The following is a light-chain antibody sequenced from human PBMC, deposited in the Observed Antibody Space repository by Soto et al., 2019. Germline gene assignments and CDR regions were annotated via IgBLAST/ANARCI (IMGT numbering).Light chain of an antibody. Sequence: DIQMTQSPSTLSASVGDRVTIICRASQSISSWLAWYQQKAGKAPKLLISKASNLDSGVPSRFSGSGSGTEFNLTISSLQPEDFATYYCQQYNSFIWTFGQGT. CDR3: QQYNSFIWT. J-gene: IGKJ1*01. CDR1: QSISSW. V-gene: IGKV1-5*03. CDR2: KAS.